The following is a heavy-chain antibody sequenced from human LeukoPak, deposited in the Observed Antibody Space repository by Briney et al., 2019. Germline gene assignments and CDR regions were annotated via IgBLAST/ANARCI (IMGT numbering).Heavy chain of an antibody. Sequence: GGSLRLSCAACGFTFSNNYISWVSQARGKGLEWVSVIQSDGSTYYSDSVRGRCTISRDNSKNTLYLQMNSLRAEDTAVYYCTRGGAFDIWGQGTTVTVSS. CDR2: IQSDGST. D-gene: IGHD3-16*01. CDR1: GFTFSNNY. J-gene: IGHJ3*02. CDR3: TRGGAFDI. V-gene: IGHV3-66*02.